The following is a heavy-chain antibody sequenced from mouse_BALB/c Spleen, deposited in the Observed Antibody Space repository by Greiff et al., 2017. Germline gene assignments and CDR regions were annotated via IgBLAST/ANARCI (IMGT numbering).Heavy chain of an antibody. D-gene: IGHD2-4*01. V-gene: IGHV1-69*02. J-gene: IGHJ3*01. CDR2: IYPSDSYT. CDR1: GYTFTSYW. CDR3: TRGDYAWFAY. Sequence: VQLQQPGAELVRPGASVKLSCKASGYTFTSYWINWVKQRPGQGLAWIGNIYPSDSYTNYNQKFKDKATLTVDKSSSTDYMQLSSPTSEDSAVYYCTRGDYAWFAYWGQGTLVTVSA.